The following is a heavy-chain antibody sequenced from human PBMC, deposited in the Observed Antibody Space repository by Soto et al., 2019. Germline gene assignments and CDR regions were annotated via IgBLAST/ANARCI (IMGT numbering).Heavy chain of an antibody. Sequence: GGSLRLSCAAFGFTFSTNSMAWVRQTPGKGLEWVSGLSVGGDRTFYLESVKGRFTISSDTSKNVVYLQMNSLRAEDTAVYYCAKMGRPDCSGGSCYSEHFDYWGQGTLVTVSS. J-gene: IGHJ4*02. CDR1: GFTFSTNS. V-gene: IGHV3-23*01. CDR3: AKMGRPDCSGGSCYSEHFDY. CDR2: LSVGGDRT. D-gene: IGHD2-15*01.